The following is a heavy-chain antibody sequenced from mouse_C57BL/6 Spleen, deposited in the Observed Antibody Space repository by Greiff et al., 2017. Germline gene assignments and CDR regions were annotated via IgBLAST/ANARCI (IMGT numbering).Heavy chain of an antibody. CDR2: IYPGDGDT. V-gene: IGHV1-82*01. D-gene: IGHD1-1*01. CDR3: ESAGVYYNGSSYYFDY. J-gene: IGHJ2*01. Sequence: QVQLQQSGPELVKPGASVKISCKASGYAFSSSWMNWVKQRPGQGLEWIGRIYPGDGDTNYNGKFKGKATLTADKSSSTAYMQLSSLTSEDSAVYFCESAGVYYNGSSYYFDYWGQGTTLTVSS. CDR1: GYAFSSSW.